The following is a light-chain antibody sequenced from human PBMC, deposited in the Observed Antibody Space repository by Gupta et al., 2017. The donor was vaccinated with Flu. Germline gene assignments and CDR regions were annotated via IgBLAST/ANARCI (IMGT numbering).Light chain of an antibody. CDR1: SSDVGGYNY. J-gene: IGLJ1*01. Sequence: QSALTQPASVSGSPGQSITIPCTGTSSDVGGYNYVSWYQQRPGKAPKLMIYDVSNRPSGVSNRFSGSKSGNTASLTISGRQAEDETDYYCSSYTDTSTFYVFGTGTKVTVL. V-gene: IGLV2-14*01. CDR3: SSYTDTSTFYV. CDR2: DVS.